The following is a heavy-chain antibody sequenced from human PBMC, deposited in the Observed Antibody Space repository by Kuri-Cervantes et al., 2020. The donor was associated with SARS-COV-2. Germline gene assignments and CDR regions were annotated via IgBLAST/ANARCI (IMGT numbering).Heavy chain of an antibody. D-gene: IGHD2-15*01. V-gene: IGHV3-21*01. CDR1: GFTFSSYS. CDR3: ARSGGSGPSRHPLPPIALDY. J-gene: IGHJ4*02. CDR2: ISSSSSYI. Sequence: GGSLRLSCAASGFTFSSYSMNWVRQAPGTGLEWASSISSSSSYIYYADSVKGRFTISRDNAKNSLYLQMNSLRAEDTAVYYCARSGGSGPSRHPLPPIALDYWGQGTLVTVSS.